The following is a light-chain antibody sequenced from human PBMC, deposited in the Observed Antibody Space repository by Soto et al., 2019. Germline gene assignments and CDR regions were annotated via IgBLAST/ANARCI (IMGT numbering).Light chain of an antibody. CDR2: GAS. V-gene: IGKV1-39*01. CDR1: QTISDY. CDR3: QQTYSMSWT. J-gene: IGKJ1*01. Sequence: DIQMTQSPSSLSASIGDRVTITCRASQTISDYLNWFQKKPGRAPKLLIYGASSLQRGIPARFSGSGSGTDFTLTISNLQPDDFATYYCQQTYSMSWTFGHGTNVEIK.